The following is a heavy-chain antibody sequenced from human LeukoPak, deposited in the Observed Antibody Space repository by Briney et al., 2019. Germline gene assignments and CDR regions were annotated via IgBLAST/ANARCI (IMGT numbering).Heavy chain of an antibody. CDR3: ARDRPYSGSYYARFDP. V-gene: IGHV3-7*01. D-gene: IGHD1-26*01. J-gene: IGHJ5*02. CDR1: GFTFSSYW. Sequence: GGSLRLSCAASGFTFSSYWMSWVRQAPGKGLEWVANIKQDGSEKYYVDSVKGRFTISRDNAKNSLYLQMNSLRAEDTAVYYCARDRPYSGSYYARFDPWGQGTLVTVSS. CDR2: IKQDGSEK.